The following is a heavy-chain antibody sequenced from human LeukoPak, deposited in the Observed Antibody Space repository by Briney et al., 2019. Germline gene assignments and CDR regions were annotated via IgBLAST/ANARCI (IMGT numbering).Heavy chain of an antibody. Sequence: NPSETLSLTCTVSGGSLSSSSYYWGWLRQPPGKGLEWIGNFYHSGSPHYNPSLRSRVTISVDTSKNQFSLTLTSVTAADTAVYYCARHGFSSGWKPAYFDYWGQGTLVTVSS. V-gene: IGHV4-39*01. D-gene: IGHD6-19*01. J-gene: IGHJ4*02. CDR1: GGSLSSSSYY. CDR3: ARHGFSSGWKPAYFDY. CDR2: FYHSGSP.